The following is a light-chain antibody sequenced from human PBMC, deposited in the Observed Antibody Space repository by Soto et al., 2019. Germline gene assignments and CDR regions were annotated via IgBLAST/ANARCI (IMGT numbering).Light chain of an antibody. CDR2: SND. CDR1: NSDIGSHS. V-gene: IGLV1-44*01. Sequence: QSVLTQPPSASGTPGQTITISCSGSNSDIGSHSMDWYQQFPGMTPRLLINSNDQRPSGVPDRFSGSKSGISATLAISGLRSEDEADYYCATWADSLNGVVFGGGTKLTVL. CDR3: ATWADSLNGVV. J-gene: IGLJ2*01.